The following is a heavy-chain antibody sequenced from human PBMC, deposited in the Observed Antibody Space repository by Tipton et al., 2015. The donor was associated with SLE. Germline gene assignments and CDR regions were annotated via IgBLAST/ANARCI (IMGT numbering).Heavy chain of an antibody. CDR3: ARGFWSGYYGRMDV. Sequence: TLSLTCTVSGGSISSSRYYWGWLRQPPGKGLEWIGGIYYSGSTYYNPSLKSRVTISVDTSKNQFSLKLSSVTAADTAVYYCARGFWSGYYGRMDVWGKGTTVTVSS. V-gene: IGHV4-39*07. CDR2: IYYSGST. CDR1: GGSISSSRYY. D-gene: IGHD3-3*01. J-gene: IGHJ6*04.